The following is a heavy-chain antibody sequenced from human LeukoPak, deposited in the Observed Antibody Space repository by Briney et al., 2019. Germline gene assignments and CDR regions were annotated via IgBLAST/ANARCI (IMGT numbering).Heavy chain of an antibody. D-gene: IGHD3-10*01. Sequence: GGSLRLSCAASGFIFSRYAMSWVRQAPGKGLEWVSVYSGGSTYYADSVKGRFTISRDNSKNTLYLQMNSLRAEDTAVYYCARGKDRVLQDAFDIWGQGTMVTVSS. CDR3: ARGKDRVLQDAFDI. CDR2: YSGGST. CDR1: GFIFSRYA. V-gene: IGHV3-53*01. J-gene: IGHJ3*02.